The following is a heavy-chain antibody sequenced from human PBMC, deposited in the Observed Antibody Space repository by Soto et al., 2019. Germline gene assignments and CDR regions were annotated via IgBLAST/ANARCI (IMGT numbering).Heavy chain of an antibody. D-gene: IGHD3-10*01. CDR3: ARDSYSGTGNAWFYYNGMDV. Sequence: QLQLQESGPGLVKPSETLSLICTVSGASITDYYWSWIRQSPGKGLEWIGYISYSGSTNYRPSLRSRVAMSVDTSRNQLSLKLSSVTAADSAVYYCARDSYSGTGNAWFYYNGMDVWGQGTTVTVSS. CDR1: GASITDYY. J-gene: IGHJ6*02. CDR2: ISYSGST. V-gene: IGHV4-59*01.